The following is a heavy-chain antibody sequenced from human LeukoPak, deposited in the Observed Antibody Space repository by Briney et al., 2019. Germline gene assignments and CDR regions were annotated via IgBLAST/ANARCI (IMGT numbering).Heavy chain of an antibody. CDR3: ARHGSLYGSNYFDY. V-gene: IGHV4-38-2*01. Sequence: SETLSLTCAVSGYSISSGYYWGWIRQPPGKGLEWIGSIYHSGSTYYNPSPKSRVTISVDTSKNQFSLKLSSVTAADTAVHYCARHGSLYGSNYFDYWGQGTLVTVSS. D-gene: IGHD4-23*01. CDR1: GYSISSGYY. CDR2: IYHSGST. J-gene: IGHJ4*02.